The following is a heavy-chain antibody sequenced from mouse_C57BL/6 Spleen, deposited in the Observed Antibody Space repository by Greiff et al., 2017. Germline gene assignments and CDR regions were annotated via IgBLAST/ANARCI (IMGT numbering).Heavy chain of an antibody. V-gene: IGHV5-17*01. J-gene: IGHJ4*01. D-gene: IGHD1-1*01. CDR3: ARFYYGSSYGGYAMDY. Sequence: EVHLVESGGGLVKPGGSLKLSCAASGFTFSDYGMHWVRQAPEKGLEWVAYISSGSSTIYYADTVKGRFTISRDNAKNTLFLQMTSLRSEDTAMYYCARFYYGSSYGGYAMDYWGQGTSVTVSS. CDR1: GFTFSDYG. CDR2: ISSGSSTI.